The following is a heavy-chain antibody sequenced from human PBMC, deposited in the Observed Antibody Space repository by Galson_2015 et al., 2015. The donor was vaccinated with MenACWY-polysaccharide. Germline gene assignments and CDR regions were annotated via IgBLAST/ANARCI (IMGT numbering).Heavy chain of an antibody. CDR1: GFTFDDYA. CDR2: ISWNSGSI. CDR3: AKASGYYYYYGMDV. V-gene: IGHV3-9*01. J-gene: IGHJ6*02. Sequence: LRLSCAASGFTFDDYAMHWVRQAPGKGLEWVSGISWNSGSIGYADSVKGRFTISRDNAKNSLYLQMNSLRAEDTALYYCAKASGYYYYYGMDVWGQGTTVTVSS.